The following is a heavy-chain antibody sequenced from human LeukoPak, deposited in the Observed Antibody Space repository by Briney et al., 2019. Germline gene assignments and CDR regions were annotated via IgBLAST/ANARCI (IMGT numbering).Heavy chain of an antibody. CDR1: GFTFSSYS. D-gene: IGHD7-27*01. CDR3: ARTKLGIPDY. J-gene: IGHJ4*02. Sequence: GGSLRLSSAASGFTFSSYSMSWVRQAPGKGLEWVSSISSSSSYIYYADSVKGRFTISRDNAKNSLYLQMNSLRAEDTAVHYCARTKLGIPDYWGQGTLVTVSS. CDR2: ISSSSSYI. V-gene: IGHV3-21*01.